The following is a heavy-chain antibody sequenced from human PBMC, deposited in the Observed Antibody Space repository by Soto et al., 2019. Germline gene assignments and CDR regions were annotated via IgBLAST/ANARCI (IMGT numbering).Heavy chain of an antibody. J-gene: IGHJ2*01. D-gene: IGHD5-12*01. Sequence: GESLKVSFKGSVYRFTCYWIGWVRQMPGKGLEWMGIIYPGDSDTRYSPSFQGQVTISADKSISTACLQWSSLKASDTAMYYCARTLKYSGYDYPGYFDLWGRGTLVTASS. V-gene: IGHV5-51*01. CDR1: VYRFTCYW. CDR3: ARTLKYSGYDYPGYFDL. CDR2: IYPGDSDT.